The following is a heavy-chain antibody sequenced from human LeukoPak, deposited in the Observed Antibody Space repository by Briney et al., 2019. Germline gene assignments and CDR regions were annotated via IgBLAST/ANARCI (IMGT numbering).Heavy chain of an antibody. CDR2: INSRSSTI. V-gene: IGHV3-48*01. D-gene: IGHD2-15*01. CDR3: ARTQRCGGSCYDYYYGMDV. Sequence: GGSLRLSCAASGFTFSNYAMSWVRQAPGKGLEWISAINSRSSTIYYADSVKGRFTSSRDNAKSSLYLQMNSLRAEDTAVYYCARTQRCGGSCYDYYYGMDVWGQGTTVTVSS. CDR1: GFTFSNYA. J-gene: IGHJ6*02.